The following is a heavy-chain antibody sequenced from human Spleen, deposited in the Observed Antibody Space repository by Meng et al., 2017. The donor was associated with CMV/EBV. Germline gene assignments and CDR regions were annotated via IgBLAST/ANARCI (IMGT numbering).Heavy chain of an antibody. CDR1: GRPISSSCYY. D-gene: IGHD2-15*01. CDR3: ARVLAAVRFFDY. J-gene: IGHJ4*02. V-gene: IGHV4-39*01. Sequence: TGSGRPISSSCYYWGWLRQPTGQGLEWIVCIYYSANTYYNPSLQIRVTISADTSKNPFSLKLSSVTAADTAVYYCARVLAAVRFFDYWGQGTLVTVSS. CDR2: IYYSANT.